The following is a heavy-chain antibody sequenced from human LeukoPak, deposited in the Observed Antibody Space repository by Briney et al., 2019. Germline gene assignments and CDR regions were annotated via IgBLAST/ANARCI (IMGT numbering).Heavy chain of an antibody. CDR2: INYSGST. D-gene: IGHD3-22*01. CDR3: ARGQEGYYDSNGAIDY. V-gene: IGHV4-34*01. Sequence: SETLSLTCAVYGGSFSGYHWSWIRQPPVKGLEWIGEINYSGSTNFNLSLKSRITISVDTSKNQFSLKLSSVTAADTAVYYCARGQEGYYDSNGAIDYWGQGTLVTVSS. J-gene: IGHJ4*02. CDR1: GGSFSGYH.